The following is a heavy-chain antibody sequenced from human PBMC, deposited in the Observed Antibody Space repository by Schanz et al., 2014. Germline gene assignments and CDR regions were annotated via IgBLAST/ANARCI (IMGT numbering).Heavy chain of an antibody. J-gene: IGHJ4*02. CDR1: GYTFTGYS. D-gene: IGHD2-8*02. CDR3: ARGLVRYFAY. CDR2: INPNSGAT. V-gene: IGHV1-2*06. Sequence: QVKLVQSGSELKKPGASVKVSCQASGYTFTGYSMHWVRQAPGQGLEWMGQINPNSGATIYAQNFQGRVTMTRDTSISTAYMELSRLRSDDTAVYYCARGLVRYFAYWGQGTLVTVSS.